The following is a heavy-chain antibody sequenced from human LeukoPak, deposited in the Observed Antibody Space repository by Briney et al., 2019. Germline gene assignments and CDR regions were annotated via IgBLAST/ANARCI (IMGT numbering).Heavy chain of an antibody. CDR2: IKLDGTEK. V-gene: IGHV3-7*01. Sequence: GGSLRLSCAASGLTFSSYWMTWVRQAPGKGLEWVANIKLDGTEKYYVDSVKGRFTISRDNAKNTLYLQMNSLRVEDTAVYYCASSPVITRDWGQGTLVTVSS. D-gene: IGHD3-22*01. CDR1: GLTFSSYW. CDR3: ASSPVITRD. J-gene: IGHJ4*02.